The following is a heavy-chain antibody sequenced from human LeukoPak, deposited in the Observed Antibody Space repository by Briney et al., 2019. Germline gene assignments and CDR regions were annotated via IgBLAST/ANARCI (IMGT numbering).Heavy chain of an antibody. J-gene: IGHJ4*02. CDR3: ARDMSIAAAGGFDY. CDR2: IWYDGSNK. D-gene: IGHD6-13*01. V-gene: IGHV3-33*01. Sequence: GSLRLSCAASGFTFSSYGMHWVRQAPGKGLEWVAVIWYDGSNKYYADSVKGRFTISRDNSKNTLYLQMNSLRAEDTAVYYCARDMSIAAAGGFDYWGQGTLVTVSS. CDR1: GFTFSSYG.